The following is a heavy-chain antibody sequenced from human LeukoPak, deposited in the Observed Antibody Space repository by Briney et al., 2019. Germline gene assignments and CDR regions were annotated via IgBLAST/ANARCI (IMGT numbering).Heavy chain of an antibody. J-gene: IGHJ4*02. Sequence: GGSLRLSCAASGFTFSDYYMSWVRQAPGKGLEWVSSISSSSSYIYYADSVKGRFTISRDNAKNSLYLQMNSLRAEDTAVYYCARVYGDYTYYFDYWGQGTLVTVSS. D-gene: IGHD4-17*01. CDR2: ISSSSSYI. CDR1: GFTFSDYY. V-gene: IGHV3-21*01. CDR3: ARVYGDYTYYFDY.